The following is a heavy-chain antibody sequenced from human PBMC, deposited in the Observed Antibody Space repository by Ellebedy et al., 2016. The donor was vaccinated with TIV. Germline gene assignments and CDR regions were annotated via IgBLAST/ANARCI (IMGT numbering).Heavy chain of an antibody. CDR3: ARDIVVVVAATLYGMDV. Sequence: AASVKVSCKVSGGTFSSYAISWVRQAPGQGLEWMGRIIPILGIANYAQKFQGRVTITADKSTSTAYMELSSLRSEDTAVYYCARDIVVVVAATLYGMDVWGQGTTVTVSS. CDR1: GGTFSSYA. D-gene: IGHD2-15*01. V-gene: IGHV1-69*04. J-gene: IGHJ6*02. CDR2: IIPILGIA.